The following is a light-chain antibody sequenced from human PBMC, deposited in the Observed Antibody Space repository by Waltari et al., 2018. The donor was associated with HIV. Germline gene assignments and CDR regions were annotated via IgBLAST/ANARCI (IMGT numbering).Light chain of an antibody. V-gene: IGKV1-NL1*01. J-gene: IGKJ1*01. CDR1: QVIGNS. CDR2: AAS. Sequence: DIQMTQSPASLIASVGDRVTLTCGASQVIGNSLAWYQQKPGRAPKLLLYAASTLQSGVSSRFSGGRSGTDYTLIINTLQSEDSATYYCQQYSGLPTFGLGTTV. CDR3: QQYSGLPT.